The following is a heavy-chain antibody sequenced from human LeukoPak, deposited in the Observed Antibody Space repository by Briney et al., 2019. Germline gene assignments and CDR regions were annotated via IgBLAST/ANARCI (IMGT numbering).Heavy chain of an antibody. CDR3: ARSSSGYLAFDI. CDR1: GGTFSSYA. J-gene: IGHJ3*02. D-gene: IGHD3-22*01. V-gene: IGHV1-69*06. CDR2: IIPIFGTA. Sequence: ASVKVSCKASGGTFSSYAISWVRQAPGQGLEWMGGIIPIFGTANYAQKFQGRVTITADKSTSTAYMELSSLRSEDTAVYYCARSSSGYLAFDIWGQGTMVTVSS.